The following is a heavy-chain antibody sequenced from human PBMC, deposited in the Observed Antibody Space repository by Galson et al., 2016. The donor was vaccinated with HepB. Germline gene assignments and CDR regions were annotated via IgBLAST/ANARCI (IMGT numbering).Heavy chain of an antibody. Sequence: SVKVSCKASGGTFSSYAISWVRQAPGQGLEWMGGIIPMYGKANYAQKFQGRVTITADESSRTAYMELSSLRSEDTAIYYCAPLGTSCYQDGPNNCWFDPWGQGTLVTVSS. J-gene: IGHJ5*02. CDR1: GGTFSSYA. CDR3: APLGTSCYQDGPNNCWFDP. CDR2: IIPMYGKA. D-gene: IGHD2-2*01. V-gene: IGHV1-69*13.